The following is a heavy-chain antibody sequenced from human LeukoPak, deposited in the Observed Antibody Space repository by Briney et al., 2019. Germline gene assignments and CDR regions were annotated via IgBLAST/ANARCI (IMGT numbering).Heavy chain of an antibody. CDR2: IYYSGST. CDR1: GGSISSSNW. D-gene: IGHD1-26*01. CDR3: ARTQASGSYSAFDI. Sequence: SETLSLTCAVSGGSISSSNWWSWVRQPPGKGLEWIGEIYYSGSTYYNPSLKSRVTISVDTSKNQFSLKLSSVTAADTAVYYCARTQASGSYSAFDIWGQGTMVTVSS. J-gene: IGHJ3*02. V-gene: IGHV4-4*02.